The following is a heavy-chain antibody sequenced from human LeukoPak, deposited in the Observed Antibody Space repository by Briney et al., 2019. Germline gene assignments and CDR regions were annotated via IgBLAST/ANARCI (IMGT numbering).Heavy chain of an antibody. CDR2: ITTSGTYI. CDR1: GFTFTRFN. CDR3: ARRTTGDDY. J-gene: IGHJ4*02. D-gene: IGHD4-17*01. Sequence: PGGSLRLSCAASGFTFTRFNMNWVRQAPGKGLELVSSITTSGTYIYYADSVKGRFTISRDNAKNSLYLQMNSLRAEDTAVYYCARRTTGDDYWGQGTLVTVSS. V-gene: IGHV3-21*01.